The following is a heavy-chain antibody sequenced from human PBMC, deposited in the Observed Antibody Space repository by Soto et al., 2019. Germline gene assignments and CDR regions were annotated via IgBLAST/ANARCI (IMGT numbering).Heavy chain of an antibody. Sequence: QVQLVQSGAEVKKPGSSVKVSCKASGGIFNRYSVSWVRQAPGQGLEWMGRIIPLFGRTNYAQKFQGRVMITADKSPNTAYMEVNGLRSEDTALYYCATFYGGDCTTTTCYGDFDYWGQGTLVTVTS. CDR2: IIPLFGRT. J-gene: IGHJ4*02. V-gene: IGHV1-69*02. CDR3: ATFYGGDCTTTTCYGDFDY. CDR1: GGIFNRYS. D-gene: IGHD2-2*01.